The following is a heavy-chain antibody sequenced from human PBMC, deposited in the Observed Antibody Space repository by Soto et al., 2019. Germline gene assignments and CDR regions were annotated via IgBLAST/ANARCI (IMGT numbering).Heavy chain of an antibody. J-gene: IGHJ4*02. CDR2: IYYSGST. Sequence: QVQLQESGPGLVKPSETLSLTCTVSGGSISSYYWSWIRQPPGKGLEWIGYIYYSGSTNYNPSLKSRVPISVATSKNQFSLKLSSVTAADTAVYYCARHSFGVVAGQGLDYWGQGTLVTVSS. V-gene: IGHV4-59*08. CDR3: ARHSFGVVAGQGLDY. D-gene: IGHD6-19*01. CDR1: GGSISSYY.